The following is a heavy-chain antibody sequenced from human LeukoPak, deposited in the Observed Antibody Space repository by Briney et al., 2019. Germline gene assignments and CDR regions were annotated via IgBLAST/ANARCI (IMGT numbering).Heavy chain of an antibody. V-gene: IGHV1-69*13. CDR3: ARCQLPRGYYYGMDV. CDR1: GGTFSSYA. D-gene: IGHD6-6*01. J-gene: IGHJ6*02. Sequence: SVKVSCKASGGTFSSYAISWVRQAPGQGLEWMGGIIPIFGTANYAQKFQGRVTITADESTSTAYMELSSLRSEDTAVYYCARCQLPRGYYYGMDVWGQGTTVTVSS. CDR2: IIPIFGTA.